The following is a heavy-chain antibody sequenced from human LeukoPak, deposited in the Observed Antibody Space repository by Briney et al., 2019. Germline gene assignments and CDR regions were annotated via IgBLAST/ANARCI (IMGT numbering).Heavy chain of an antibody. J-gene: IGHJ4*02. CDR3: ARGRSYYYDSSGYYWY. D-gene: IGHD3-22*01. V-gene: IGHV4-34*01. CDR1: GGSFSGYY. Sequence: PSETLSLTCAVYGGSFSGYYWSWIRQPPGKGLEWIGEINHSGSTNYNPSLKSRVTISVDTSKNQFSLKLSSVTAADTAVYYCARGRSYYYDSSGYYWYWGQGTLVTVSS. CDR2: INHSGST.